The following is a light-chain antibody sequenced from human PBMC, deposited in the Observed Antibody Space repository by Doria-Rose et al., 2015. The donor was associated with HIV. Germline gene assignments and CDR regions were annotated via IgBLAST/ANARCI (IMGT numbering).Light chain of an antibody. V-gene: IGKV3-20*01. CDR2: DGS. CDR3: HQYGTSWT. Sequence: IVLTQSPGTLSLSPGERAPLSCRASQSFSSTYLAWYQQKPGQAPSLLIYDGSTRATGIPDRFSASGSGTDFTLTINRLEPEDFAPYYCHQYGTSWTFGQGTKVEI. J-gene: IGKJ1*01. CDR1: QSFSSTY.